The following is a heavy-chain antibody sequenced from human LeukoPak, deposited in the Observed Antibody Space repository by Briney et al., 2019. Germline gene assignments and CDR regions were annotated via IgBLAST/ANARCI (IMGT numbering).Heavy chain of an antibody. D-gene: IGHD6-19*01. V-gene: IGHV4-39*01. Sequence: PSETLSLTCTVSGGSISTSSYYWGWLRQPPGKGLEWIGSIYYSGSTYYNPSLKSRITISVDTSKNQFSLKLSSVTAADTAVYYCARHLSSGCPGDYWGQGTLVTVSS. CDR1: GGSISTSSYY. CDR3: ARHLSSGCPGDY. J-gene: IGHJ4*02. CDR2: IYYSGST.